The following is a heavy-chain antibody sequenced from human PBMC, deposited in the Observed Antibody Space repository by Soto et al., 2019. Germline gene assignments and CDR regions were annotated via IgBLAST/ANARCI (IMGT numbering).Heavy chain of an antibody. CDR1: GFTFSSYW. CDR2: INSDGSST. CDR3: AIRGSSYDSSGYFDC. Sequence: GGSLRLSCSAAGFTFSSYWMHWVRQAPGKGLVWVSRINSDGSSTSYADSVKGRFTISRDNAKNTLYLQMNSLRAEDTAVYYCAIRGSSYDSSGYFDCCQKGNRVTV. D-gene: IGHD3-22*01. V-gene: IGHV3-74*01. J-gene: IGHJ4*02.